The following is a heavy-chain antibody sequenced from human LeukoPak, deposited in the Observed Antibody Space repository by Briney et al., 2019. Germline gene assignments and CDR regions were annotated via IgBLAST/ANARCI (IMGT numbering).Heavy chain of an antibody. CDR1: GYTLTELS. D-gene: IGHD6-19*01. V-gene: IGHV1-24*01. Sequence: GASVKVSCKVSGYTLTELSMHWVRQAPGKGLEWMGGFDPEDGETIYAQKFQGRVTMTEDTSTDTAYMELSSLRSEDTAVYYCATAPRIAVAGTPPVDYYYYYGMDVWGQGTTVTVSS. CDR2: FDPEDGET. J-gene: IGHJ6*02. CDR3: ATAPRIAVAGTPPVDYYYYYGMDV.